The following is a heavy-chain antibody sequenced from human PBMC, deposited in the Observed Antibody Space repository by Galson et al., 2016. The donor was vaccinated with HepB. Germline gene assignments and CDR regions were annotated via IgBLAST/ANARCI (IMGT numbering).Heavy chain of an antibody. Sequence: SETLSLTCTVSGGSISSYYWSWIRQPPGKGLEWIGYVYDSGSTEYNPSLKSRVTISLDTSRTRFSLKLRSVTAADTAVYYCAGGARPLTAGMHRRGHLDCWGQGTLVTVSS. CDR2: VYDSGST. V-gene: IGHV4-59*01. J-gene: IGHJ4*02. CDR3: AGGARPLTAGMHRRGHLDC. CDR1: GGSISSYY. D-gene: IGHD2-21*02.